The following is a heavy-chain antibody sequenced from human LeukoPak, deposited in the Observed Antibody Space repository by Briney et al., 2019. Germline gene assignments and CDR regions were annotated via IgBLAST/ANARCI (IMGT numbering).Heavy chain of an antibody. J-gene: IGHJ6*02. D-gene: IGHD4-17*01. CDR1: GGSISSSSYY. Sequence: SETLSLTCTVSGGSISSSSYYWGWIRQPPGMGLEWIGSIYYSGSTYYNPSLKSRVTISVDTSKNQFSLKLSSVTAADTAVYYCARINSVTTWSYYYGMDVWGQGTTVTVSS. CDR3: ARINSVTTWSYYYGMDV. V-gene: IGHV4-39*01. CDR2: IYYSGST.